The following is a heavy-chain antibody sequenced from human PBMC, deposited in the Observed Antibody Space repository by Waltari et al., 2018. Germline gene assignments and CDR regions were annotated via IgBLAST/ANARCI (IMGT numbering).Heavy chain of an antibody. J-gene: IGHJ4*02. CDR1: GFTFSSYA. CDR3: ARVGRCGSGWSCPFDY. V-gene: IGHV3-30-3*01. D-gene: IGHD6-19*01. CDR2: ISYDGSNK. Sequence: QVQLVESGGGVVQPGRSLRLSCAASGFTFSSYAMHWVRQAPGKGLEWVAVISYDGSNKYYADSVKGRFTISRDNSKNTLYLQMNSLRAEDTAVYYCARVGRCGSGWSCPFDYWGQGTLVTVSS.